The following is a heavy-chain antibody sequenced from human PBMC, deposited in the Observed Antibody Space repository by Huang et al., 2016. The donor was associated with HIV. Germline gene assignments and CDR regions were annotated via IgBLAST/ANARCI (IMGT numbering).Heavy chain of an antibody. J-gene: IGHJ4*02. Sequence: QVQLVPSGAEVKKPGASVKVSCKVSGYTLTELHMHWVRQAPGKGLEGRGGFDPENGETIYAQKFQGRVTMTEDTSTDTAYMELSSLRSEDTAVYYCATVYRRFRNHDSGDYYFDYWDQGTLVTVSS. CDR1: GYTLTELH. CDR3: ATVYRRFRNHDSGDYYFDY. CDR2: FDPENGET. V-gene: IGHV1-24*01. D-gene: IGHD3-22*01.